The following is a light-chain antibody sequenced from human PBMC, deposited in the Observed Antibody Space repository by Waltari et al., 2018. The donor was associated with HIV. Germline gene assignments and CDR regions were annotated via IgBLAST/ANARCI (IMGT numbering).Light chain of an antibody. CDR2: RSN. CDR1: TSNIGNNS. V-gene: IGLV1-47*01. CDR3: AAWDDSLGGWV. Sequence: SVLTQPPSASATPGQRVTISCSGSTSNIGNNSVYWYQQLPGTAPKLLIYRSNQRPSGVPDRFSGSKSGTSASLAISGLRSEHEADYYCAAWDDSLGGWVFGGGTKLTVL. J-gene: IGLJ3*02.